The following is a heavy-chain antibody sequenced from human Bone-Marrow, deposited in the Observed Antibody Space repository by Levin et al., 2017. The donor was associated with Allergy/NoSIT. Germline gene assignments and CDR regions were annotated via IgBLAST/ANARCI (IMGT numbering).Heavy chain of an antibody. J-gene: IGHJ6*03. V-gene: IGHV3-21*01. CDR3: ARDPRDTTVPYAQYYYYSYMDV. CDR2: ITSDGNSI. CDR1: GFTLSDYS. D-gene: IGHD3-16*01. Sequence: GESLKISCAASGFTLSDYSMNWVRQAPGKGLEWVSSITSDGNSIFYSDLVKGRFSISRDNANNSLYLQMNSLRAEDTALYYCARDPRDTTVPYAQYYYYSYMDVWGVGTTVTVSS.